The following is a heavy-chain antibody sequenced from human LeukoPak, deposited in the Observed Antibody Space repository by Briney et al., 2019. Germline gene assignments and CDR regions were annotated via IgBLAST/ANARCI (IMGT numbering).Heavy chain of an antibody. Sequence: GGSLRLSCVASGFSFTSYWMSWVRQAPGKGLEFVANINQDAGTTNYVDSVKGRFTISRDNAENSLYLQMSSLRAEDTALYYCARDPGWSSIDIWGQGIMVTVSS. J-gene: IGHJ3*02. CDR2: INQDAGTT. CDR3: ARDPGWSSIDI. CDR1: GFSFTSYW. D-gene: IGHD2-15*01. V-gene: IGHV3-7*01.